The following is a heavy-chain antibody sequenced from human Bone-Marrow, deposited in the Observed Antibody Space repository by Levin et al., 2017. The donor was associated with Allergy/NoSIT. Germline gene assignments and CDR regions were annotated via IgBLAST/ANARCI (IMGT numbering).Heavy chain of an antibody. J-gene: IGHJ4*02. CDR1: GFNFHAYA. V-gene: IGHV3-23*01. D-gene: IGHD4-11*01. CDR2: IRGSDDAT. CDR3: ATFDYSSYGYYFDY. Sequence: ASVKVSCAVSGFNFHAYAMTWVRQAPGKGLEWVSTIRGSDDATFYRDSVTGRFTVSRDSSEDTLSLQMDRLRAEDTAVYYCATFDYSSYGYYFDYWGQGTLVTVSS.